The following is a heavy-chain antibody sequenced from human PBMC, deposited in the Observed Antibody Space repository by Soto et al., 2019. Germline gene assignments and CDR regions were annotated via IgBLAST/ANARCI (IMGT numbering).Heavy chain of an antibody. J-gene: IGHJ6*03. Sequence: VQLVESGGGVVQPGRSLRLSCAASGFTFSSYGMHWVRQAPGKGLEWVAVIWYDGSNKYYADSVKGRFTISRDNSKNTLYLQMNSLRAEDTAVYYCARDRKEGDYYMDVWGKGTTVTVSS. CDR3: ARDRKEGDYYMDV. V-gene: IGHV3-33*01. CDR2: IWYDGSNK. CDR1: GFTFSSYG.